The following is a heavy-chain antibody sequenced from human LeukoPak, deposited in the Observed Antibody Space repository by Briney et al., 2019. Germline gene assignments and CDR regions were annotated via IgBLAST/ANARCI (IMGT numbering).Heavy chain of an antibody. D-gene: IGHD1-26*01. CDR2: ISWNSGSI. CDR3: AKDLRSAFDI. V-gene: IGHV3-9*01. Sequence: PGGSLRLSCAASGFTFDDYAMHWVRQAPGKGLEWVSGISWNSGSIGYADSVKGRFTISRDNAKNSLYLQMNSLRAEDTALYYCAKDLRSAFDIWGQGTMVTVPS. J-gene: IGHJ3*02. CDR1: GFTFDDYA.